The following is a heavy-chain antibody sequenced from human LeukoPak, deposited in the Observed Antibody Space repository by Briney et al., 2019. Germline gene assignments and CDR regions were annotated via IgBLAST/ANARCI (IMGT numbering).Heavy chain of an antibody. J-gene: IGHJ4*02. V-gene: IGHV3-23*01. CDR1: GFTFSSYA. D-gene: IGHD5-24*01. CDR3: AKGVEMATILLFDY. Sequence: GASLRLSCAASGFTFSSYAMSWVRQAPGKGLEWVSAISGSGGSTYYADSVKGRFAISRDNSKNTLYLQMNSLRAEDTAVYYCAKGVEMATILLFDYWSQGTLVTVSS. CDR2: ISGSGGST.